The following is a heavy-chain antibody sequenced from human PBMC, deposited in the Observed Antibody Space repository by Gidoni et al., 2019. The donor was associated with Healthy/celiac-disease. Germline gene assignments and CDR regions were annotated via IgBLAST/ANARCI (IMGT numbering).Heavy chain of an antibody. V-gene: IGHV4-4*07. J-gene: IGHJ3*02. Sequence: QVQLQESGPGLVKPSETLSLTCTVSGGSISSYYWSWSRQPAGQGLEWIGRIYTSGSTNYNPSLKSRVTMSVDTSKNQFSLKLSSVTAADTAVYYCARGVVTAMGRVDAFDIWGQVTMVTVSS. CDR2: IYTSGST. CDR1: GGSISSYY. CDR3: ARGVVTAMGRVDAFDI. D-gene: IGHD2-21*02.